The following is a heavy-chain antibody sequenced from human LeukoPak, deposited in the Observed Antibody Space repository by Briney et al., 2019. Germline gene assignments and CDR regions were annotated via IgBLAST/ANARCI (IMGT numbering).Heavy chain of an antibody. V-gene: IGHV3-23*01. CDR2: ISGSGGST. Sequence: GGSLRLSCAASGFTFSSYAMSWVCQAPGKGLEWVSAISGSGGSTYYADSVKGRFTISRDNSKNTLYLQMNSLRAEDTAVYYCAKWGDYYGSGSYYPYFDYWGQGTLVTVSS. CDR3: AKWGDYYGSGSYYPYFDY. D-gene: IGHD3-10*01. J-gene: IGHJ4*02. CDR1: GFTFSSYA.